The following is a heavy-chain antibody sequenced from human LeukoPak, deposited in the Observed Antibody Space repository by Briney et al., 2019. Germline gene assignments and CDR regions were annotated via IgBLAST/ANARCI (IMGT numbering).Heavy chain of an antibody. D-gene: IGHD6-19*01. CDR2: ISGSGGTK. CDR3: ANPLAGTGSLFDY. V-gene: IGHV3-23*01. J-gene: IGHJ4*02. Sequence: GGSLRLSCAASGFTFSSYAMSWIRQAPGKGLEWVSAISGSGGTKYYPAPVKGGSTSSSANSNQLSLLQMTSLRAENTAVYYCANPLAGTGSLFDYWGQGTLVTVSS. CDR1: GFTFSSYA.